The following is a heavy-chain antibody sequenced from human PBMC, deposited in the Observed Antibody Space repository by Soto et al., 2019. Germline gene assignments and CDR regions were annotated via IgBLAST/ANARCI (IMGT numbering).Heavy chain of an antibody. J-gene: IGHJ4*02. CDR2: IYYSVST. CDR3: ARQRTAVVTQYYFEV. CDR1: GDSISSRSYY. D-gene: IGHD2-21*02. V-gene: IGHV4-39*01. Sequence: SETLSVTCTVTGDSISSRSYYWGWILHPPGKGLEWIGSIYYSVSTYNNPSLRSRVSMSIDTSKEQFSLKLKSVTAADTALYLCARQRTAVVTQYYFEVWGTRSLVTVSP.